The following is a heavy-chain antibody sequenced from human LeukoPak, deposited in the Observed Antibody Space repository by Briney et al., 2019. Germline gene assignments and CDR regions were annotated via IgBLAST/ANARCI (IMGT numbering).Heavy chain of an antibody. J-gene: IGHJ3*02. Sequence: SETLSLTCTVSGGSISSYYWNWIRQPPGKGLEWIGYIYYSGSTNYNPSLKSRVTISVDTSKNQFSLKLSSVTAADTAVYYCARDLEYCTNGVCYELAFDIWGQGTMVTVSS. CDR3: ARDLEYCTNGVCYELAFDI. CDR1: GGSISSYY. CDR2: IYYSGST. D-gene: IGHD2-8*01. V-gene: IGHV4-59*12.